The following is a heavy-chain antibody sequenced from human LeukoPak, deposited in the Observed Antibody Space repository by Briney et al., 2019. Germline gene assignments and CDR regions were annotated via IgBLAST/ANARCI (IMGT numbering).Heavy chain of an antibody. CDR2: INPNSGGT. Sequence: ASVKVSCKASGYTFTGYYMHWVRQAPGQGLEWMGRINPNSGGTNYAQKFQGRVTMTRETSISTAYMELSRLRSDDTAVYYCARSIAARRRDDYWGQGTLVTVSS. CDR3: ARSIAARRRDDY. CDR1: GYTFTGYY. V-gene: IGHV1-2*06. D-gene: IGHD6-6*01. J-gene: IGHJ4*02.